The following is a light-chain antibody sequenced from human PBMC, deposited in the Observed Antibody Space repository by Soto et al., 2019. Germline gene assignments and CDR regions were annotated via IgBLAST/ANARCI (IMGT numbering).Light chain of an antibody. CDR3: PEYENWPWT. Sequence: EIVLTQSPATLSLTPGERATLSCRASQIVSSYLAWYQQRPGQAPRLLIYDVSTRATGIPARFSGSGSETEFTLTISSLQSEDVAAYYCPEYENWPWTFGPGTKVAIK. J-gene: IGKJ1*01. CDR2: DVS. V-gene: IGKV3-15*01. CDR1: QIVSSY.